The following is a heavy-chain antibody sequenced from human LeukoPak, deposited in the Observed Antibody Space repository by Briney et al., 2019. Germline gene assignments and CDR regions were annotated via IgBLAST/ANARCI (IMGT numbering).Heavy chain of an antibody. Sequence: PGESLKISCKGSGYSFTSYWIGWVRQMPGKGLEWMGVVYPGDSDIRYSPSFQGQVTISADKSITTAYLQWASLKASDTAMYYCARGPYHFESSGYFFAFDIWGQGTMVTVSS. CDR2: VYPGDSDI. V-gene: IGHV5-51*01. CDR1: GYSFTSYW. D-gene: IGHD3-22*01. CDR3: ARGPYHFESSGYFFAFDI. J-gene: IGHJ3*02.